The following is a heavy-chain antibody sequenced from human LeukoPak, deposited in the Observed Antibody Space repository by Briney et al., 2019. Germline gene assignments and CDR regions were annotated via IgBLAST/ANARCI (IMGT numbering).Heavy chain of an antibody. V-gene: IGHV3-23*01. J-gene: IGHJ4*02. Sequence: GGSLRLSCAASGFTFSSYAMSWVRQAPGKGLEWVSAISGSGGSTYYADSVKGRFTISRDNSKNTLYLQMNSLRAEDTAVYYCAKGMWQQLVPYYFDYWGQGTLVTVSS. CDR3: AKGMWQQLVPYYFDY. CDR2: ISGSGGST. CDR1: GFTFSSYA. D-gene: IGHD6-13*01.